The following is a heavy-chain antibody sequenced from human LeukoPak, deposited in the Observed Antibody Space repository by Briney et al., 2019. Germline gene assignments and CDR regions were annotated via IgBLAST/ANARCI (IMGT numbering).Heavy chain of an antibody. CDR1: GGPISSDY. J-gene: IGHJ4*02. CDR2: IFYSGST. Sequence: SETLSLTCTVSGGPISSDYWAWIRQPPGKGLECIGYIFYSGSTNYTPSLKSRVTLSVDTSKNRFSLKLSSVTAADTAVYYCARGTLARDSSGYYYFDYWGQGTLVTVSS. CDR3: ARGTLARDSSGYYYFDY. D-gene: IGHD3-22*01. V-gene: IGHV4-59*01.